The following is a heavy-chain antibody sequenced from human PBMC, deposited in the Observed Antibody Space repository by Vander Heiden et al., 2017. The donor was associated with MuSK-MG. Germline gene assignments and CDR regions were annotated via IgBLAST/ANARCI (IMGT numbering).Heavy chain of an antibody. D-gene: IGHD3-22*01. CDR1: GFTFSSYD. V-gene: IGHV3-13*03. CDR2: IGTAGDT. CDR3: VPSRAYYDSSGYPNWFDP. Sequence: EVQLVESGGGLVQPGGSLRLSCAACGFTFSSYDMHWVRQATGKGLEWVSAIGTAGDTYYPGSVKGQFTISRENAKNSLYLQMNSLRAGDTAVYYCVPSRAYYDSSGYPNWFDPWGQGTLVTVSS. J-gene: IGHJ5*02.